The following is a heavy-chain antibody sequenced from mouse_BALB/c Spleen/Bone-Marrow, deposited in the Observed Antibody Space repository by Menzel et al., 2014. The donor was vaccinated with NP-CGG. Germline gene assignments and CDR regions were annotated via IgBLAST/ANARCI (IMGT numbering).Heavy chain of an antibody. V-gene: IGHV1-54*01. Sequence: VKLMESGDELVRPGTSVKVSCKASGYAFTNYLIEWFKQRPGQGLEWIGRINPGIGDIIYNAKFKGEATLTADKSSTTAYMQLSSLTSDDSAVYFCARFTRDYWGQGTTLTVSS. CDR1: GYAFTNYL. CDR3: ARFTRDY. J-gene: IGHJ2*01. CDR2: INPGIGDI.